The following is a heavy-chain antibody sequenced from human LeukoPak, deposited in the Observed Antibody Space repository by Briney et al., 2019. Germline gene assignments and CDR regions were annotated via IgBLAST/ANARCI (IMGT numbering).Heavy chain of an antibody. J-gene: IGHJ4*02. Sequence: PERSLRLSCTASGFTFSNCGMHWVRQAPGKRLEWVAVFSYDGSDIYYGDSVKGRFTISRDISKNTLYLQMNSLRAEDTAVYYCVKEQSSGGYRVADYWGQGTLVTVSS. CDR2: FSYDGSDI. V-gene: IGHV3-30*18. CDR1: GFTFSNCG. CDR3: VKEQSSGGYRVADY. D-gene: IGHD6-19*01.